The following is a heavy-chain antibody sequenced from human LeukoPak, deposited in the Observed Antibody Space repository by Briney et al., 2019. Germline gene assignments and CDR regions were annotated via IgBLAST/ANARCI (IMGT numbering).Heavy chain of an antibody. Sequence: GRSLRLSCAASGFTFSTYAMHWVRQAPGKGLEWVAAISYDGSNKYYADSVKGRFTISRDNSKNTLYLQMNSLRAEDTAVYYCARRSIAARRRYYYYYMDVWGKGTTVTVSS. D-gene: IGHD6-6*01. CDR1: GFTFSTYA. V-gene: IGHV3-30*04. CDR2: ISYDGSNK. CDR3: ARRSIAARRRYYYYYMDV. J-gene: IGHJ6*03.